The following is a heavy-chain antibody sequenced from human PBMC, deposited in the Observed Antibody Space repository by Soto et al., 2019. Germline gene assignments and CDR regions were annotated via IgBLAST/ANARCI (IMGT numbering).Heavy chain of an antibody. V-gene: IGHV1-69*01. CDR3: ARERGCSSTSCYSYYYGMDV. D-gene: IGHD2-2*01. Sequence: QVQLVQSGAEVKKPGSSVTVSCKASGGTCSSYAISWVRQAPGPGLERMGGIIPIFGTANYAQKFQGRVTITADESTSTAYMELSSLRSEDTAVYYGARERGCSSTSCYSYYYGMDVWGQGTTVTFSS. J-gene: IGHJ6*02. CDR2: IIPIFGTA. CDR1: GGTCSSYA.